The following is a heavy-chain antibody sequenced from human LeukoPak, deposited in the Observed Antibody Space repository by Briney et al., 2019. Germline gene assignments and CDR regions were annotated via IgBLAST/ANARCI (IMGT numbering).Heavy chain of an antibody. CDR2: ISYDGSNK. CDR3: AKDHPIGYGMDV. CDR1: GFTFSSYG. Sequence: PGRPLRLSCAASGFTFSSYGMHWVRQAPGKGLEWVAVISYDGSNKYYADSVKGRFTISRDNSKNTLYLQMNSLRAEDTAVYYCAKDHPIGYGMDVWGQGTTVTVSS. V-gene: IGHV3-30*18. J-gene: IGHJ6*02.